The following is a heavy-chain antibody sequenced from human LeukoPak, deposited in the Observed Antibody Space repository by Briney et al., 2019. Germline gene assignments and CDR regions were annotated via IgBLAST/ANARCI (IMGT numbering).Heavy chain of an antibody. D-gene: IGHD6-13*01. CDR2: ISGSGGST. CDR1: GFTFSSYA. V-gene: IGHV3-23*01. CDR3: ASSYSSSCYAWFDP. Sequence: GGSLRLSCAASGFTFSSYAMSWVRQAPGKGLEWVSAISGSGGSTYYADSVKGRFTISRDNSKNTLYLQMNSLRAEDTAVYYCASSYSSSCYAWFDPWGQGTLVTVSS. J-gene: IGHJ5*02.